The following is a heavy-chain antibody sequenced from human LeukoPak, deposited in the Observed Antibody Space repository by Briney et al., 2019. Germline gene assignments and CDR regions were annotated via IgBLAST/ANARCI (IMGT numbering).Heavy chain of an antibody. CDR2: INHSGST. CDR3: ARSPRYYDSSGPLVLFDY. D-gene: IGHD3-22*01. J-gene: IGHJ4*02. CDR1: GGSFSGYY. V-gene: IGHV4-34*01. Sequence: SETLSLTCAVYGGSFSGYYWSWIRQPPGKGLEWIGEINHSGSTNYNPSLKSRVTISVDTSKNQFSLKLSSVTAAGTAVYYCARSPRYYDSSGPLVLFDYWGQGTLVTVSS.